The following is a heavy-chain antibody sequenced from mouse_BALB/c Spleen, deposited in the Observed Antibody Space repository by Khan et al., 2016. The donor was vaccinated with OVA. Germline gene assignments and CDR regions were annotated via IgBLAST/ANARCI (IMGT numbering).Heavy chain of an antibody. Sequence: EVELVESGGDLVKPGGSLKLSCAVSGFTFSTYGMSWVRQTPDMRLEWVATISTGGHYTYYPDRVKGRFTISRDNAMNPLYLQMSILKSEDTAKYYCTRLAYYYNSEGFAYWGQGTLVAVSA. J-gene: IGHJ3*01. CDR2: ISTGGHYT. D-gene: IGHD1-1*01. V-gene: IGHV5-6*01. CDR3: TRLAYYYNSEGFAY. CDR1: GFTFSTYG.